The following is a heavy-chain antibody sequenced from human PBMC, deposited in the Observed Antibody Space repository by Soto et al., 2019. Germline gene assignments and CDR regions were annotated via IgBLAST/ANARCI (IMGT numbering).Heavy chain of an antibody. J-gene: IGHJ4*02. CDR1: GFTFSSYD. Sequence: PGGSLRLSCAASGFTFSSYDMHWVRQATGKGLEWVSAIGTAGDTYYPGSVKGRFTISRENAKNTLYLQMNSLRVEDTGTYYCAKGSAPGRPYYFDSWGQGSLVTVSS. D-gene: IGHD6-6*01. CDR2: IGTAGDT. CDR3: AKGSAPGRPYYFDS. V-gene: IGHV3-13*01.